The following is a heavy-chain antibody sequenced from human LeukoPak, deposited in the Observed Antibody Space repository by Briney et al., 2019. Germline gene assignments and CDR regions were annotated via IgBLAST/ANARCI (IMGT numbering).Heavy chain of an antibody. CDR3: ARIKSSGWFGFGAFDI. V-gene: IGHV4-59*08. J-gene: IGHJ3*02. Sequence: SETLSLTCAVYGGSFGGYYWSWIRQPPGKGLEWIGYIYYSGSTNYSPSLKSRVTISVDTSKNQFSLKLSSVTAADTAVYYCARIKSSGWFGFGAFDIWGQGTMVTVSS. CDR2: IYYSGST. D-gene: IGHD6-19*01. CDR1: GGSFGGYY.